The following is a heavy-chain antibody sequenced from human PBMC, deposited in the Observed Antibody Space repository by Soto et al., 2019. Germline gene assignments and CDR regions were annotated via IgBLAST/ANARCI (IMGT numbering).Heavy chain of an antibody. J-gene: IGHJ5*02. CDR1: GGSISNYY. CDR3: ATFVAARPS. Sequence: SETLSLTCTVSGGSISNYYWSWLRQPLGKGLEWIGYIYNSGNTTYNPSLESRVTMSVDTSKNHFSLKLASVTTADTAVYYCATFVAARPSWGQGTLVTVSS. D-gene: IGHD6-6*01. CDR2: IYNSGNT. V-gene: IGHV4-59*01.